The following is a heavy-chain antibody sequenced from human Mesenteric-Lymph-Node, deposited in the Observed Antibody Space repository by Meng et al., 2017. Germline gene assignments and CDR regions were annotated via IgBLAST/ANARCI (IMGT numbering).Heavy chain of an antibody. CDR1: GYSFTSYW. D-gene: IGHD5-18*01. CDR3: ARQGYSYHRGGPWYFDL. CDR2: IYPGDSDT. V-gene: IGHV5-51*01. J-gene: IGHJ2*01. Sequence: GESLKISCKGSGYSFTSYWIGWVRQMPGKGLEWMGIIYPGDSDTRYSPSFQGQVTISADKSISTAYLQWSSLKASDTAMYYCARQGYSYHRGGPWYFDLWGRGTLVTVSS.